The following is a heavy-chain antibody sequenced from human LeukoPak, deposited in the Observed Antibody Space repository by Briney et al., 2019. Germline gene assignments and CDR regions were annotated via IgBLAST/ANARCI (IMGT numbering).Heavy chain of an antibody. Sequence: SETLSLTCTVSGASISSYYWSWVRQPAGEGLEWIGRIYTSGSTNYKPSLKSRVTVSVDTSKNQFSLKLTSVTAADTAVYYCARDGVENSSWYPLDSWGPGTLATVTS. J-gene: IGHJ4*02. V-gene: IGHV4-4*07. CDR2: IYTSGST. D-gene: IGHD6-13*01. CDR1: GASISSYY. CDR3: ARDGVENSSWYPLDS.